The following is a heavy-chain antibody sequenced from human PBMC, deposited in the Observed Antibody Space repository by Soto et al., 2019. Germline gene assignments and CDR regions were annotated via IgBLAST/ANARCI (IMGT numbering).Heavy chain of an antibody. CDR1: GGSISSYY. V-gene: IGHV4-59*01. CDR2: IYYSGST. CDR3: ARYNWYFDL. J-gene: IGHJ2*01. Sequence: QVQLQESGPGLVKPSETLSLTCTVSGGSISSYYWSWIRQPPGKGLEWIGYIYYSGSTNYNPSLRSRVTISVDTSKNPFSLTLSSVTAAVTAVYYCARYNWYFDLWGRGTLVTVSS.